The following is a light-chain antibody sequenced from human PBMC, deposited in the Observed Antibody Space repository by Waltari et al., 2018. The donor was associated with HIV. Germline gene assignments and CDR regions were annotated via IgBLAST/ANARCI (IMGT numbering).Light chain of an antibody. V-gene: IGLV2-23*02. Sequence: QSALTQSASVSGSPGQSITISCTGTSSDVGAYTLVSRYQHRPGKVPHLLIYEVTKRLSGVSTRFSGAKSANTASLTISGLQAEDEADYYCGAYAGSGVVFGGGTKLTVL. CDR1: SSDVGAYTL. CDR3: GAYAGSGVV. J-gene: IGLJ3*02. CDR2: EVT.